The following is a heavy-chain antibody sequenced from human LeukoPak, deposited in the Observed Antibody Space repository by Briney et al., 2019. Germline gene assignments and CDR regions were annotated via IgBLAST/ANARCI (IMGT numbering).Heavy chain of an antibody. J-gene: IGHJ4*02. V-gene: IGHV3-23*01. CDR1: GFTFSSYG. CDR2: ISGSGGST. CDR3: ANSPKSDY. Sequence: GGSLRLSCAASGFTFSSYGMSWFRQAPGKGLEWLSAISGSGGSTYYADSVQGRFTISRDNSKNTLYLQMSSLRAEDTAVYYCANSPKSDYWGQGTLVTVFS.